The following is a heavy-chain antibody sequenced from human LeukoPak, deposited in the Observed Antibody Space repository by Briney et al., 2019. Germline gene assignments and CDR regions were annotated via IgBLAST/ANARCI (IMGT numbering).Heavy chain of an antibody. CDR3: ARRNVLLWFGELLPSAFDI. J-gene: IGHJ3*02. CDR2: IYYSGST. CDR1: GGSISSSSYY. D-gene: IGHD3-10*01. Sequence: SETLSLTCTVAGGSISSSSYYWGWIRQPPGKGLEWIGSIYYSGSTYYNPSLKSRVTISVDTSKNQFSLKLSSVTAADTAVYYCARRNVLLWFGELLPSAFDIWGQGTMVTVSS. V-gene: IGHV4-39*01.